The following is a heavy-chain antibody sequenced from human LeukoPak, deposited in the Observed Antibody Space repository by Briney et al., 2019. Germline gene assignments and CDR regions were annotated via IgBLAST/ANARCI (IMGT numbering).Heavy chain of an antibody. D-gene: IGHD2-15*01. J-gene: IGHJ5*02. Sequence: GGSLRLSCAASGFTFSSYGMHWVRQAPGKGLEWVAVIWYDGSNKYYADSVKGRFTISRDNSKNTLYLQMNSLRADDTAVYYCARPALPRYCSGGSCGFDPWGQGTLVTVSS. CDR2: IWYDGSNK. V-gene: IGHV3-33*01. CDR1: GFTFSSYG. CDR3: ARPALPRYCSGGSCGFDP.